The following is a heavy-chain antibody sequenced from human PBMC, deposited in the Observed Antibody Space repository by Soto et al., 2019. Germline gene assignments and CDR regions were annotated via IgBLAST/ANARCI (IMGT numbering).Heavy chain of an antibody. V-gene: IGHV3-15*07. CDR1: GFTFSHSW. D-gene: IGHD3-9*01. Sequence: GGSLRLSCAASGFTFSHSWLNWVRQAPGKGLEWVGRIKSKADGGTTDYATPVKGRFTISRDDSKNILYLQMNGLKTDDTAIYYCTQYFPPGWGQGILVTXSS. CDR3: TQYFPPG. J-gene: IGHJ4*02. CDR2: IKSKADGGTT.